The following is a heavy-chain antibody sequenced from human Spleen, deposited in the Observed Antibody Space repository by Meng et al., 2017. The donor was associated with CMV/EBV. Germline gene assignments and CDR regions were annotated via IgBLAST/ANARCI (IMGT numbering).Heavy chain of an antibody. Sequence: SETLSLTCTVSGGSISSTSYYWGWIRQPPGKGLEWIGSIYYSVSTYYNPSLKSRVTISVDTSKNQFSLKLRSVTAADTAVFYCARDILERNAFDMWGQGTMVTVSS. J-gene: IGHJ3*02. CDR1: GGSISSTSYY. CDR3: ARDILERNAFDM. V-gene: IGHV4-39*07. CDR2: IYYSVST. D-gene: IGHD1-1*01.